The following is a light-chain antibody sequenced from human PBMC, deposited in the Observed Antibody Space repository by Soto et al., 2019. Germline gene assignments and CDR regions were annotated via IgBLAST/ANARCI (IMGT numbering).Light chain of an antibody. J-gene: IGLJ3*02. Sequence: QLVLTQPPSASGTPGQRVTISCSGSSSNIGSNTVNWYQQLPGTAPKLHIYSNNQRPSGVPDRFSGSKSGTSASLAISGLQSEDEADYYCAAWDDSLNGPVFGGGTKLTVL. CDR2: SNN. V-gene: IGLV1-44*01. CDR3: AAWDDSLNGPV. CDR1: SSNIGSNT.